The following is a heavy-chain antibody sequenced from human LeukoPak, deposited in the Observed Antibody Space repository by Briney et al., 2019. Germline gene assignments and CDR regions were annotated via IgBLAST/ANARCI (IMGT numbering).Heavy chain of an antibody. CDR2: ISGSGGTT. CDR3: AKDAFCTSTNCYASYFDY. J-gene: IGHJ4*02. Sequence: GGSLRLSCAASGFTFSSYAMGWVRQAPGKGLEWVSAISGSGGTTHYADSVEGRFTISRDRSKNTLYLQMHSLRAEDTAVYYCAKDAFCTSTNCYASYFDYWGQGTLVTVSS. CDR1: GFTFSSYA. D-gene: IGHD2-2*01. V-gene: IGHV3-23*01.